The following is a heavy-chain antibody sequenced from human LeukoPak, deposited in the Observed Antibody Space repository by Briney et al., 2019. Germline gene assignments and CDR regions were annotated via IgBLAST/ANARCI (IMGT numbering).Heavy chain of an antibody. J-gene: IGHJ5*02. Sequence: GGSLRLSCAASGFIFRTYWMSWVRQAPGKGLEWVANIKEDGNEKNYVDSVKGRFTISRDNAQNSLFLQMNSLTAEDTAVYYCAREDGASQSDIDNWFDPWGQGTLVTVSS. CDR3: AREDGASQSDIDNWFDP. CDR1: GFIFRTYW. D-gene: IGHD2-15*01. CDR2: IKEDGNEK. V-gene: IGHV3-7*01.